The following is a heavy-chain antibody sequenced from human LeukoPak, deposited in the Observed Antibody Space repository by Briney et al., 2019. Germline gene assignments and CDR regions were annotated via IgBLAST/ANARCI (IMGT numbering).Heavy chain of an antibody. V-gene: IGHV3-33*03. CDR2: IWYDGSNK. CDR3: ARTATSMVRGVSDY. CDR1: GFTFSSYG. J-gene: IGHJ4*02. Sequence: GRSLRLSCAASGFTFSSYGMHWVRQAPGKGLEWVAVIWYDGSNKYYADSVKGRFTISRDNAKNSLYLQMNSLRAEDTAVYYCARTATSMVRGVSDYWGQGTLVTVSS. D-gene: IGHD3-10*01.